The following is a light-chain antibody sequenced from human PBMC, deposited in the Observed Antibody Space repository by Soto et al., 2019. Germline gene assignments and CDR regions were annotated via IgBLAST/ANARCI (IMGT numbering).Light chain of an antibody. CDR2: NTN. V-gene: IGLV8-61*01. J-gene: IGLJ2*01. CDR3: VLYMGSGMSV. CDR1: SGSVSTSYY. Sequence: QTVVTQEPSFSVSPGRTVTLTCGLSSGSVSTSYYPSWYQQTPGQAPRTLIYNTNTRSSGVPDRFSGSILGNKAALTITGAQADDESEYYCVLYMGSGMSVFGGGTKLTV.